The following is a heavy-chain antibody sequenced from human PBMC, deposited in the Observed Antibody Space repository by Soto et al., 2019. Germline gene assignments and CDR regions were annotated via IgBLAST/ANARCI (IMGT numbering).Heavy chain of an antibody. V-gene: IGHV4-39*01. Sequence: SETLSLTCTVSGGSISSSSYYWGWIRQPPGKGLEWIGSIYYSGSTYYNPSLKSRVTISVDTSKNQFSLKLSSVTAADTAVYYCARQGYSSGWLIDYWGQGALVTVSS. CDR3: ARQGYSSGWLIDY. CDR1: GGSISSSSYY. J-gene: IGHJ4*02. D-gene: IGHD6-19*01. CDR2: IYYSGST.